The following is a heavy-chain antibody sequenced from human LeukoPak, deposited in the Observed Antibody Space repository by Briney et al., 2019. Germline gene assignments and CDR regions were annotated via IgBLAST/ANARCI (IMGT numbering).Heavy chain of an antibody. V-gene: IGHV3-30*04. D-gene: IGHD6-19*01. CDR1: GFTFSNFA. J-gene: IGHJ4*02. CDR3: VRDGDSAVAGFDY. CDR2: ISYDGSNK. Sequence: PGGALRLSCAASGFTFSNFAMHWVRQAPGKGLEWVAVISYDGSNKYYADSVKGRFTISRDNSKTTLYLQMNSLRAEDTAVYYCVRDGDSAVAGFDYWGQGTLVTVSS.